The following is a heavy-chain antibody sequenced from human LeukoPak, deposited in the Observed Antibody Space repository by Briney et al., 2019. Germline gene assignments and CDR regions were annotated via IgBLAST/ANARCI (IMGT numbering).Heavy chain of an antibody. J-gene: IGHJ5*02. V-gene: IGHV3-21*01. CDR1: GFTFSSYS. CDR3: ARDREDFWSGFFWFDP. D-gene: IGHD3-3*01. CDR2: ISSSSSYI. Sequence: PGGSLRLSCAASGFTFSSYSMNWVRQAPGKGLEWVSSISSSSSYIYYADSVKGRFTISRDNAKNSLYLQTNSLRAEDTAVYYCARDREDFWSGFFWFDPWGQGTLVTVSS.